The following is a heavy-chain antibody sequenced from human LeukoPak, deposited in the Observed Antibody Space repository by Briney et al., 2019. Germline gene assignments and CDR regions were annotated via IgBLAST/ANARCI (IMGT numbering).Heavy chain of an antibody. V-gene: IGHV3-23*01. D-gene: IGHD5-18*01. CDR2: IVGDSTIE. CDR1: GFAFNNDA. J-gene: IGHJ6*03. CDR3: ARQPYFYYYLDV. Sequence: PGGSLRLSCAASGFAFNNDAMTWVRQPPGKSLEWVSTIVGDSTIEYYADSVKGRFTISSDNSKTMLFLHMNSLRAEDTAIYYCARQPYFYYYLDVWGKGTTVTVTS.